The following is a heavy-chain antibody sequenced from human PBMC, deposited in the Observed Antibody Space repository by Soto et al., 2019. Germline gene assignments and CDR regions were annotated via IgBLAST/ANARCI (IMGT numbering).Heavy chain of an antibody. CDR3: AKNIAARLNYYYYGMDV. J-gene: IGHJ6*02. D-gene: IGHD6-6*01. V-gene: IGHV3-23*04. CDR1: GFTFSSYA. Sequence: VQLVESGGGVVQPGRSLRLSCAASGFTFSSYAMHWVRQAPGKGLEWVSAISGSGGSTYYADSVKGRFTISRDNSKNTLYLQMNSLRAEDTAVYYCAKNIAARLNYYYYGMDVWGQGTTVTVSS. CDR2: ISGSGGST.